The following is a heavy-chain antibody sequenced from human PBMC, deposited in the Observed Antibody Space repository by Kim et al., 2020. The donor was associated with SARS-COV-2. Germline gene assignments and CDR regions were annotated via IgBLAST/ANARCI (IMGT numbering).Heavy chain of an antibody. CDR3: AREYYYDSSVDYYGMDV. CDR1: GFTFSSYS. J-gene: IGHJ6*02. D-gene: IGHD3-22*01. Sequence: GGSLRLSCAASGFTFSSYSMNWVRQAPGKGLEWVSSISTSSSYIYFADSVKGRFTVSRDNAKNSLYLQMNSLRAEDTAVYYCAREYYYDSSVDYYGMDVWGQGTTVTVSS. CDR2: ISTSSSYI. V-gene: IGHV3-21*01.